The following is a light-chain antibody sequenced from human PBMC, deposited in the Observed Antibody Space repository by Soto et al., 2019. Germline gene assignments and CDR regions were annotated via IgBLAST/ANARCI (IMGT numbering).Light chain of an antibody. CDR2: DVT. Sequence: QSVLTQPASVSGSPGQSITISCTGTSSDVGSYNLVSWYQHHPGKAPKLMIYDVTLRPSGVPDRFSGSKSGNTASLTISGLQAEDEADYYCCSYAGSFTWVFGGGTKVTVL. J-gene: IGLJ3*02. CDR3: CSYAGSFTWV. V-gene: IGLV2-23*02. CDR1: SSDVGSYNL.